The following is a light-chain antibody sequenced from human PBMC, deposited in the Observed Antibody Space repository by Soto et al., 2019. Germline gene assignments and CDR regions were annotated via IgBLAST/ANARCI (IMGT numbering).Light chain of an antibody. V-gene: IGLV1-44*01. Sequence: QSVLTQPPSASGTPGQRVTISCSGSSSNIGSHTVNWYQQVPGTAPRLLIYVNNQRPSGVPDRFSASKSGTSASLAISGLQSADAADYYCAAWDDSLNGLYVFGTGTKVTVL. CDR3: AAWDDSLNGLYV. CDR2: VNN. J-gene: IGLJ1*01. CDR1: SSNIGSHT.